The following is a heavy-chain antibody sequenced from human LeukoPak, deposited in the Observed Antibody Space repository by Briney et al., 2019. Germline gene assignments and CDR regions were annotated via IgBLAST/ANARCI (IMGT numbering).Heavy chain of an antibody. CDR1: GFTFRRYG. J-gene: IGHJ3*02. D-gene: IGHD1-7*01. Sequence: GGSLRLSCAASGFTFRRYGMSWVRQAPGKGLEWVSAISGGGGGRTYYADSVKGRFTISRDNAKNSLYLQMNSLRAEDTAVYYCAREGIGNFGDAFDIWGQGTMVTVSS. CDR3: AREGIGNFGDAFDI. V-gene: IGHV3-23*01. CDR2: ISGGGGGRT.